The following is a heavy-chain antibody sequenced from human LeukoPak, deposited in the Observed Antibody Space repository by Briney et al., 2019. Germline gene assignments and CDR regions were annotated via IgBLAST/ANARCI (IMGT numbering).Heavy chain of an antibody. J-gene: IGHJ4*02. V-gene: IGHV3-23*01. Sequence: SGGSLRLSCAASGFTFSSYAMSWVRQAPGKGLEWVSAISGSGGSTYYADSAKGRFTISRDNSKNTLYLQMNSLRAEDTAVYYCAKADVQWLVLFAYWGQGTLVTVSS. CDR1: GFTFSSYA. CDR2: ISGSGGST. D-gene: IGHD6-19*01. CDR3: AKADVQWLVLFAY.